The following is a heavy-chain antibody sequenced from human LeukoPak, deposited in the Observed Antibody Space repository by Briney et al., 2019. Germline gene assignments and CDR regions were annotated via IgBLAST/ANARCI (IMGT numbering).Heavy chain of an antibody. CDR1: GGSISSGGYY. D-gene: IGHD6-13*01. J-gene: IGHJ4*02. Sequence: SETLSLTCTVSGGSISSGGYYWSWIRQPPGKGLEWIGYIYHSGSTYYNPSLKSRVTISVDRSKNQFSLKLSSVTAADTAVCYCASMGLQQLHFDYWGQGTLVTVSS. CDR2: IYHSGST. V-gene: IGHV4-30-2*01. CDR3: ASMGLQQLHFDY.